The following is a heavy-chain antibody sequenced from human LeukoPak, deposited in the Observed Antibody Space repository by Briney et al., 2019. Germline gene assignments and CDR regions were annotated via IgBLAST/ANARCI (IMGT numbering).Heavy chain of an antibody. J-gene: IGHJ4*02. D-gene: IGHD3-22*01. CDR1: GYRFTNHW. V-gene: IGHV5-51*01. Sequence: GESLKIPCKASGYRFTNHWIAWVRQMPGKGLELMGSIYPGDSDTRYSPSFQGQITISADKSVATAYLQWSSLKASDTAIYYCARQGVYFSDSSAFYHWGQGTLITVSS. CDR2: IYPGDSDT. CDR3: ARQGVYFSDSSAFYH.